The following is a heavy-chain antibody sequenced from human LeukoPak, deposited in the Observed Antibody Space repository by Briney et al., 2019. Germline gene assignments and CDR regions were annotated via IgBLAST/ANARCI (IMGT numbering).Heavy chain of an antibody. CDR3: AREGIAVAGTRPDAFDI. J-gene: IGHJ3*02. D-gene: IGHD6-19*01. V-gene: IGHV1-69*05. CDR2: IIPIFGTA. CDR1: GGTFSSYA. Sequence: ASVKVSCKASGGTFSSYAISWVRQAPGQGLEWMGGIIPIFGTANYAQKFQGRVTITTDESTSTAYMELSSLRSEDTAVYYCAREGIAVAGTRPDAFDIWGQGTMVTVSS.